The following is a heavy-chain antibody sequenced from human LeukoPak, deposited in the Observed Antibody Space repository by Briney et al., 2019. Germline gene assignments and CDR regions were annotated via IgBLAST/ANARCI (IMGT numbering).Heavy chain of an antibody. V-gene: IGHV3-21*01. Sequence: GGSLRLSCAASGFTFSSYSMNWVRQAPGNGLEWVSSISSRSSYIYYADSVKGRFTISRDNAKNSLYLQMNSLRAEDTAVYYCARASDYGDLESFDYWGQGTLVTVSS. CDR3: ARASDYGDLESFDY. CDR1: GFTFSSYS. CDR2: ISSRSSYI. J-gene: IGHJ4*02. D-gene: IGHD4-17*01.